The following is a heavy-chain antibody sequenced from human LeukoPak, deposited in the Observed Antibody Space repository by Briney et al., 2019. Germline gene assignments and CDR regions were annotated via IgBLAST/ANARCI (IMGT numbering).Heavy chain of an antibody. D-gene: IGHD3-3*01. CDR3: ARDYDGGYMDV. CDR1: GFTFSSYS. V-gene: IGHV3-48*04. CDR2: ISSSGNNI. Sequence: PGGSLRLSCAASGFTFSSYSMNWIRQAPGKGLEWISYISSSGNNIYADSVKGRFTISRDNAKNSLYLQMNSLRAEDTAVYYCARDYDGGYMDVWGKGTTVTVSS. J-gene: IGHJ6*03.